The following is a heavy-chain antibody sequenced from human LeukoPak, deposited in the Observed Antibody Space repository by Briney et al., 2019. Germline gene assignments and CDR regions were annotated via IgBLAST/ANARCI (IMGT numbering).Heavy chain of an antibody. CDR2: IWHDGSNK. D-gene: IGHD3-3*01. CDR1: GFTFSSYG. V-gene: IGHV3-33*06. Sequence: GGSLRLSCAASGFTFSSYGMHWVRQAPGKGLEWVAVIWHDGSNKYYADSVKGRFTISRDNSKNTLYLQMNSLRAEDTAVYYCAKDRITIFGVVNRAFDIWGQGTMVTVSS. J-gene: IGHJ3*02. CDR3: AKDRITIFGVVNRAFDI.